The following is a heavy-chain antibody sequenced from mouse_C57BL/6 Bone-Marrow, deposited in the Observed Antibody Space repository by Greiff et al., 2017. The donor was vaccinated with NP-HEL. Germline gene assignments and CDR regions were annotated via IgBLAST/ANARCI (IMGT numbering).Heavy chain of an antibody. Sequence: VQLKQSGAELVRPGASVKLSCTASGFNIKDDYMHWVKQRPEQGLEWIGWIDPENGDTEYASKFQGKATITADTSSNTAYLQLSSLTSEDTAVYYCTTWGYGSSLRDWYFDVWGTGTTVTVSS. D-gene: IGHD1-1*01. CDR1: GFNIKDDY. CDR3: TTWGYGSSLRDWYFDV. V-gene: IGHV14-4*01. CDR2: IDPENGDT. J-gene: IGHJ1*03.